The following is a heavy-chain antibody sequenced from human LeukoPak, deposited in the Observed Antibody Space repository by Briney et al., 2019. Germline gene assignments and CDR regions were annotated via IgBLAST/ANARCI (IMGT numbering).Heavy chain of an antibody. Sequence: SETLSLTCAVYDGSFSGYYWSWIRQPPGKGLEWIGEINHSGSTNYNPSLKSRVTISIYTSRNQFSLKLSSVTAADTAVYYCARAGSGWFYYFDYWGQGTLVTVSS. CDR1: DGSFSGYY. CDR2: INHSGST. J-gene: IGHJ4*02. CDR3: ARAGSGWFYYFDY. V-gene: IGHV4-34*01. D-gene: IGHD6-19*01.